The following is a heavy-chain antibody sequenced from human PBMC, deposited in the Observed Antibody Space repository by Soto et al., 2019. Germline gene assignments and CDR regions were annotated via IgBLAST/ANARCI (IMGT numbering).Heavy chain of an antibody. CDR1: GGSISSYY. J-gene: IGHJ6*02. V-gene: IGHV4-59*01. CDR2: IYYSGST. D-gene: IGHD6-6*01. Sequence: SETLSLTCAVYGGSISSYYWSWIRQPPGKGLEWIGYIYYSGSTNYNPSLKSRVTISVDTSKNQFSLKLSSVTAADTAVYYCARVAARPLYYYGMDVWGQGTTVTVSS. CDR3: ARVAARPLYYYGMDV.